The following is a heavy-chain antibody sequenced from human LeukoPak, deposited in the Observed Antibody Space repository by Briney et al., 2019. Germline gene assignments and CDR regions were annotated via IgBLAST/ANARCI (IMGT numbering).Heavy chain of an antibody. CDR3: ARLGIAVDPYSWFDP. CDR1: GGSFSGYF. Sequence: SETLTLTCAVDGGSFSGYFWSWIRQPPGKGLEWIGYIYYSGSTNYNPSLKSRVTISVDTSKNQFSLKLSSVTAADTAVYYCARLGIAVDPYSWFDPWGQGTLVTVSS. J-gene: IGHJ5*02. D-gene: IGHD6-19*01. CDR2: IYYSGST. V-gene: IGHV4-59*01.